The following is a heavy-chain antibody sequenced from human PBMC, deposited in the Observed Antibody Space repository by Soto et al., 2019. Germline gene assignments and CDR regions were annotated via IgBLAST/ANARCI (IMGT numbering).Heavy chain of an antibody. V-gene: IGHV4-34*01. J-gene: IGHJ1*01. CDR1: GGSFSGYY. CDR3: AREGDGYNAEYFQH. CDR2: INHSGST. D-gene: IGHD5-12*01. Sequence: KPSETLSLTCAVYGGSFSGYYWSWIRQPPGKGLEWIGEINHSGSTNYNPSLKSRVTISVDTSKNHFSLRLSSVTAADTAVYYCAREGDGYNAEYFQHWGQGTLVTVSS.